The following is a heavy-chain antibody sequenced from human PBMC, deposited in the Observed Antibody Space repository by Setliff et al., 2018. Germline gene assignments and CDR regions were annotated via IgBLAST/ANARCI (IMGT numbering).Heavy chain of an antibody. Sequence: SETLSLTCTVTGGSISPFYWNWIRQSPGKGLEWIGYIFYTGKSSYNPSLKSRVTISVDTSKNQFSLKLSSVTAADTAVYYCARGRAGHSGHWGQGTLVTVSS. CDR3: ARGRAGHSGH. CDR1: GGSISPFY. J-gene: IGHJ4*02. D-gene: IGHD6-19*01. V-gene: IGHV4-59*12. CDR2: IFYTGKS.